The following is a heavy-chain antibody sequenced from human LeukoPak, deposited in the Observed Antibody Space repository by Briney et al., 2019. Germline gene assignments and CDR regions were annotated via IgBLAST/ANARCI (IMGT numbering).Heavy chain of an antibody. CDR2: IYHRGNT. J-gene: IGHJ4*02. CDR1: GAAMTSHH. CDR3: SGGRSSRYSDY. D-gene: IGHD3-9*01. V-gene: IGHV4-59*11. Sequence: SETLSLTCIVSGAAMTSHHWNWIRQTPGKRLEWIGYIYHRGNTNFITSYSSSLRSRVSMSVDMSKNHFSLSLSSVTAAATATYYCSGGRSSRYSDYWGQGALVTVFS.